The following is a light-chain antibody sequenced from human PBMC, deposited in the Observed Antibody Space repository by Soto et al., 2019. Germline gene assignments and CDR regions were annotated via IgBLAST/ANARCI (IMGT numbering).Light chain of an antibody. Sequence: DIQMTQSPATLAASVGDRVSLTCRASQSIDTWLAWYQQKPGKAPNLLIYKASRLESGVPSRFSGSGSGTEFTLTISSLQPEDFGSYYCQQYNSFAPYSFGQGTKLEI. CDR2: KAS. CDR1: QSIDTW. CDR3: QQYNSFAPYS. V-gene: IGKV1-5*03. J-gene: IGKJ2*03.